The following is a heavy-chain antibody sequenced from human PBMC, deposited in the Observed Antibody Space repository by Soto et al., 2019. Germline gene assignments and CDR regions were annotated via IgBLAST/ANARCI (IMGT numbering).Heavy chain of an antibody. CDR1: GYTLTSSG. D-gene: IGHD2-15*01. J-gene: IGHJ6*02. V-gene: IGHV1-18*01. CDR3: ARDRYCSGGSCRSLYYYGMDV. CDR2: ISAYNGNT. Sequence: ASVKVSCKASGYTLTSSGISWVRQAPGQGLEWMGWISAYNGNTNYAQKLQGRVTMTTDTSTSTAYMELRSLRSDDTAVYYCARDRYCSGGSCRSLYYYGMDVWGQGTTVTVSS.